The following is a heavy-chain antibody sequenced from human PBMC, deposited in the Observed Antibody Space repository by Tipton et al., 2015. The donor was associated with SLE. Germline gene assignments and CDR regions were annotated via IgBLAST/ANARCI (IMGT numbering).Heavy chain of an antibody. CDR2: IYTSGST. CDR3: ARGEFHGSSTREV. D-gene: IGHD2-2*01. V-gene: IGHV4-4*07. CDR1: GGSISSYY. J-gene: IGHJ4*02. Sequence: TLSLTCTVSGGSISSYYWSWIQQPAGKGLEWIGRIYTSGSTNYNPSLKSRVTMSVDTSKNQFSLKLSSVTAADTAVYYCARGEFHGSSTREVWGQGTLVTVSS.